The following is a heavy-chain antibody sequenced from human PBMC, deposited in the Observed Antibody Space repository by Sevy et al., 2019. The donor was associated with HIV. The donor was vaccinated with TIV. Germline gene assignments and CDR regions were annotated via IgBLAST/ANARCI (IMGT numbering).Heavy chain of an antibody. Sequence: GESLKIYCKGSGYRFTDYWIAWVRQRPGKGLEWMGLIYPGDSDTIYSPSFRGQVTISVDKSITTAYVKWSTLKASDTGIYYCARGARGTLPSYYYYGWDIWAQGTTVTVSS. J-gene: IGHJ6*02. CDR3: ARGARGTLPSYYYYGWDI. CDR2: IYPGDSDT. CDR1: GYRFTDYW. V-gene: IGHV5-51*01.